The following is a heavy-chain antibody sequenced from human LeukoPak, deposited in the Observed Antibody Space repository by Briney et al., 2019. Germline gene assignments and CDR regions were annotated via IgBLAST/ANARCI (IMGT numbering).Heavy chain of an antibody. CDR3: AKGEATVTTKRPHAFDI. CDR1: GFTFSSYA. V-gene: IGHV3-23*01. Sequence: PGGSLRLSCAASGFTFSSYAMSWVRQAPGKGLGWVSAISGSGGSTYYADSVKGRFTISRDNSKNTLYLQMNSLRAEDTAVYYCAKGEATVTTKRPHAFDIWGQGTMVTVSS. J-gene: IGHJ3*02. CDR2: ISGSGGST. D-gene: IGHD4-17*01.